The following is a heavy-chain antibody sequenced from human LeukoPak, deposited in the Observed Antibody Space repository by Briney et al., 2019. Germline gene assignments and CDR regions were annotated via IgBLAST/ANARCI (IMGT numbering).Heavy chain of an antibody. Sequence: GGSLRLSCAASGFPFRSCSMNWVRQAPGKGLEWVSYISNSGSTIYYADSVKGRFTISRDNAKNSLYLQMNSLRAEDTAVYYCARVKGSYCSDYWGQGTLVSVSS. CDR3: ARVKGSYCSDY. CDR1: GFPFRSCS. CDR2: ISNSGSTI. D-gene: IGHD1-26*01. J-gene: IGHJ4*02. V-gene: IGHV3-48*04.